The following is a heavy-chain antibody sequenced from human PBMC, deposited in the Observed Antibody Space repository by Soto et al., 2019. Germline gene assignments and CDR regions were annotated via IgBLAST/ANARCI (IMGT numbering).Heavy chain of an antibody. V-gene: IGHV4-4*02. Sequence: QVRLKESGPGLVKPSGTLSLTCAVSGASISSRHWWTWVRQAPGKGLEWIGEIYDGGSPRYNPSLTSRVTISLDNSKHQFSLTVTSVTAADTAVYFCARNPRHFGAFDYWGQGTLVTVSS. CDR3: ARNPRHFGAFDY. CDR2: IYDGGSP. CDR1: GASISSRHW. D-gene: IGHD3-10*01. J-gene: IGHJ4*02.